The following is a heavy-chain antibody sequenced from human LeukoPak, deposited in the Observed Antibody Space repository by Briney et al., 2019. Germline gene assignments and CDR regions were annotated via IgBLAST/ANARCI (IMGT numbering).Heavy chain of an antibody. V-gene: IGHV3-33*01. Sequence: GGSLRLSCAASGFTFSTYGMHWVRQAPGKGLEWVTVIWHDGSHKDYADSVKGRFTISRDNSKNTLYLQMNDLRAEDTAVYYCARALAGFDPWGQGTLVTVSS. J-gene: IGHJ5*02. CDR2: IWHDGSHK. CDR3: ARALAGFDP. CDR1: GFTFSTYG.